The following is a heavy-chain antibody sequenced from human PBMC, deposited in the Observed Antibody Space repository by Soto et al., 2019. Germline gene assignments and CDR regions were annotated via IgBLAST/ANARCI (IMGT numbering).Heavy chain of an antibody. CDR2: IIPIFGTA. J-gene: IGHJ6*02. CDR3: AWGFLIRDCFRTYYYYYGMDV. V-gene: IGHV1-69*01. D-gene: IGHD3-10*01. Sequence: QVQLVQSGAEVKKPGSSVKVSCKASGGTINNFAISWVRQAPGQGLEWMGGIIPIFGTANYAQKFQDRITITADESTSRAYMELTSLRSEDTAVYYCAWGFLIRDCFRTYYYYYGMDVWGQGTTVTVCS. CDR1: GGTINNFA.